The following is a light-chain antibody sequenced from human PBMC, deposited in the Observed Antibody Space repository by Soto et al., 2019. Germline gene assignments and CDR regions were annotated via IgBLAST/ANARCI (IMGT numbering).Light chain of an antibody. CDR2: EVY. J-gene: IGLJ2*01. CDR1: SSDVGGYSY. CDR3: SAYAGSSTWV. Sequence: QSVPTQPPSASGSPGQSVTFSCTGTSSDVGGYSYVSWYQQYPGKAPKLMIYEVYKRHSGVPDRFSGSKSGNTASLTVSGLQPEDEADYYCSAYAGSSTWVFGGGTQLTVL. V-gene: IGLV2-8*01.